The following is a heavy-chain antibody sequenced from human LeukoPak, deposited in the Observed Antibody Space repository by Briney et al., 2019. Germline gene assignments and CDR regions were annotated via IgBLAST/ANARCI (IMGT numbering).Heavy chain of an antibody. Sequence: GSLRLSCAASGFTFRGSGMHWVRQAPGKGLEWVGRIRSKANNYATAYAASVKGRFTISRDDSKNTAYLQMNSLKTEDTAVYYCTRHGGRDYYDSSEDAFDIWGQGTMVTVSS. D-gene: IGHD3-22*01. CDR3: TRHGGRDYYDSSEDAFDI. CDR1: GFTFRGSG. J-gene: IGHJ3*02. CDR2: IRSKANNYAT. V-gene: IGHV3-73*01.